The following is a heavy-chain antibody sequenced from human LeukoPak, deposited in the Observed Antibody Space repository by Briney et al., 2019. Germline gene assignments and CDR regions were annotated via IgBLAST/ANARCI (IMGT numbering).Heavy chain of an antibody. D-gene: IGHD6-19*01. CDR1: GYSFTSYW. CDR2: IYPGDSDT. J-gene: IGHJ3*02. CDR3: ARLLSVTYSSGWYGAFDI. Sequence: GESLKISCKGSGYSFTSYWIGWVRQMPGKGLEWMGIIYPGDSDTRYSPSFQGQVTISADKSISTAYLQWSSLKASDTAMYYCARLLSVTYSSGWYGAFDIWGQGTMVTVSS. V-gene: IGHV5-51*01.